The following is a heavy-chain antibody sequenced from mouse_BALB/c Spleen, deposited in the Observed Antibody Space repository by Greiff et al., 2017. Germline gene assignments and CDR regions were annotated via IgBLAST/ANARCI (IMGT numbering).Heavy chain of an antibody. CDR1: GYAFSSYW. V-gene: IGHV1-80*01. D-gene: IGHD3-1*01. J-gene: IGHJ4*01. CDR2: IYPGDGDT. CDR3: ARSGYYYAMDY. Sequence: VQLVESGAELVRPGSSVKISCKASGYAFSSYWMNWVKQRPGQGLEWIGQIYPGDGDTNYNGKFKGKATLTADKSSSTAYMQLSSLTSEDSAVYFCARSGYYYAMDYWGQGTSVTVSS.